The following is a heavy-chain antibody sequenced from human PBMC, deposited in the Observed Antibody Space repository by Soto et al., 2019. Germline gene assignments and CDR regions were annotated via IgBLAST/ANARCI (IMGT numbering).Heavy chain of an antibody. CDR2: ISGSGGTI. D-gene: IGHD6-19*01. CDR1: GFTLSSYS. Sequence: EVQLVESGGGLLQPGGSLRVSCAASGFTLSSYSMHWVRQAPGKGLEWVSYISGSGGTIYYADSVKGRFTISRDNANNSLSVQMNRLRDEDTAVYFCARETGLTSTGWSYYFDFWGQGTRVTVSS. V-gene: IGHV3-48*02. J-gene: IGHJ4*02. CDR3: ARETGLTSTGWSYYFDF.